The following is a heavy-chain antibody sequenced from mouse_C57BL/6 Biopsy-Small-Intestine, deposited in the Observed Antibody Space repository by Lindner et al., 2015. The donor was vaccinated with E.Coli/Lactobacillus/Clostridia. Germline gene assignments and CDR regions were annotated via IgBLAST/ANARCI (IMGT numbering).Heavy chain of an antibody. J-gene: IGHJ3*01. CDR3: SRNDNYAAWFAY. Sequence: VQLRGGLGRELVKPGASVKLSCTASGFNIKDYYMHWVKQMTEQGLEWIGRIAPEDGETIYDPKFHGKATITADTSSNTAYLQLSSLTSEDTAVYYCSRNDNYAAWFAYWGQGTLVTVSA. V-gene: IGHV14-2*01. D-gene: IGHD2-12*01. CDR2: IAPEDGET. CDR1: GFNIKDYY.